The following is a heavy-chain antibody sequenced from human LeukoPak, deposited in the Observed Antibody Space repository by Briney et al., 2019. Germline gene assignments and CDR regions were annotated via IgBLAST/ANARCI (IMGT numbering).Heavy chain of an antibody. J-gene: IGHJ3*02. Sequence: SETLSLTCTVSGGSISSYYWSWLRQPAGKGLEWIGRIYTSGSTNYNPSLKSRVTISVDKSKNQFSLKLSSVTAADTAVYYRAREVIVVVPAATGDAFDIWGQGTMVTVSS. V-gene: IGHV4-4*07. CDR1: GGSISSYY. D-gene: IGHD2-2*01. CDR2: IYTSGST. CDR3: AREVIVVVPAATGDAFDI.